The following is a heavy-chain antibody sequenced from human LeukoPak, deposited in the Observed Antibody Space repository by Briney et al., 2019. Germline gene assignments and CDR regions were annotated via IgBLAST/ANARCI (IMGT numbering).Heavy chain of an antibody. D-gene: IGHD3-22*01. CDR3: AKGSSGYYDAFDI. Sequence: LAGGSLRLSCAASGSTVSSNYMSWVRQAPGTGLEWVSVIYSGGSTYYADSVKGRFTISRDNSKNTLYLQMNSLRAEDTAVYYCAKGSSGYYDAFDIWGQGTMVTVSS. V-gene: IGHV3-53*01. CDR1: GSTVSSNY. J-gene: IGHJ3*02. CDR2: IYSGGST.